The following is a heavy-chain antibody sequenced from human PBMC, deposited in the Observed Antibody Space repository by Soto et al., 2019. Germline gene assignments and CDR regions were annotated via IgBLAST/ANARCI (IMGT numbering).Heavy chain of an antibody. CDR1: AASFSKYY. V-gene: IGHV4-59*01. D-gene: IGHD5-18*01. J-gene: IGHJ6*02. Sequence: SETLSLTCTVSAASFSKYYWSWIRQPPGKGLEWIGYIYFNGNTNYNPSLKRRVTISIDTSKKQISLNLTSVTDADTAVYYCARDRVGGYSYGRYYYYGMDVWGQGTTVTVSS. CDR2: IYFNGNT. CDR3: ARDRVGGYSYGRYYYYGMDV.